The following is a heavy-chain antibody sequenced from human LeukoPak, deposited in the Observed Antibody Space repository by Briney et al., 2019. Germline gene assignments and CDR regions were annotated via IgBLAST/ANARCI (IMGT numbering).Heavy chain of an antibody. CDR3: AKKGSRTIASGGFDC. CDR2: ISSSGSTT. V-gene: IGHV3-23*01. Sequence: GGSLRLSCAASGFTFSSYAMSWVRQAPGKGLEWVSPISSSGSTTYYGDSVKGRFTISRDSSKNTLDLQMNSLRAEDTAVYYCAKKGSRTIASGGFDCWGQGTLVIVSS. D-gene: IGHD4/OR15-4a*01. CDR1: GFTFSSYA. J-gene: IGHJ4*02.